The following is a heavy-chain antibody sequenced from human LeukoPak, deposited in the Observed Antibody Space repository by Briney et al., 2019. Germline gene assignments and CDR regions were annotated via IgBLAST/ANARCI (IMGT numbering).Heavy chain of an antibody. J-gene: IGHJ3*02. CDR3: ARVMGRGAFDI. CDR2: IKQDGSEK. V-gene: IGHV3-7*01. D-gene: IGHD3-10*01. Sequence: GGSLRLSCAASGFTFSSYWMSWVRQAPGKGLEWVANIKQDGSEKYYVDSAKGRFTISRDNAKNTLYLQMNSLRAEDTAVYYCARVMGRGAFDIWGQGTMVTVSS. CDR1: GFTFSSYW.